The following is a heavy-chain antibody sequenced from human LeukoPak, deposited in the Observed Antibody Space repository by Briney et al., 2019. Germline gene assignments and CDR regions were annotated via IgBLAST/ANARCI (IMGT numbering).Heavy chain of an antibody. CDR1: GYTFTGYY. Sequence: ASVKVSCKASGYTFTGYYMHWVRQAPGQGLEWMGWINPNSGGTNYAQKFQGRVTMTRDTSISTAYMELSRLRSDDTAVYYCAREEDLTGTTVVDYWGQGTLVTVSS. V-gene: IGHV1-2*02. J-gene: IGHJ4*02. D-gene: IGHD1-7*01. CDR3: AREEDLTGTTVVDY. CDR2: INPNSGGT.